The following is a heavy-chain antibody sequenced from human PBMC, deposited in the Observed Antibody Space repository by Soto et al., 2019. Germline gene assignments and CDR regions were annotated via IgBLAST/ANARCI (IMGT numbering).Heavy chain of an antibody. CDR3: ARYPPGGDFWATYAFDI. D-gene: IGHD3-3*01. CDR1: GGTFSSYT. CDR2: IIPILGIA. J-gene: IGHJ3*02. V-gene: IGHV1-69*02. Sequence: QVQLVQSGAEVKKPGSSVKVSCKASGGTFSSYTISWVRQAPGQGLEWMGRIIPILGIANYAQKFQGRVTITADKSTSTAYMELSSLRSEDTAVYYCARYPPGGDFWATYAFDIWGQGTMVTVSS.